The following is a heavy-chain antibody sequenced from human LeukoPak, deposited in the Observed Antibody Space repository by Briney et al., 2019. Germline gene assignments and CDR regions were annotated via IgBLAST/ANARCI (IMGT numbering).Heavy chain of an antibody. J-gene: IGHJ6*02. V-gene: IGHV3-9*01. CDR2: ISWNSGSV. CDR1: GFTFEDYA. D-gene: IGHD4-17*01. Sequence: PGGSLRLSCAASGFTFEDYAMHWVRHTPGKGLEWVSGISWNSGSVVYADSVKGRFTVSRDNAKNSLYLQMNSLRPEDTALYYCAKVEQGYGDDVGTVYYYGMDVWGQGTTVTVSS. CDR3: AKVEQGYGDDVGTVYYYGMDV.